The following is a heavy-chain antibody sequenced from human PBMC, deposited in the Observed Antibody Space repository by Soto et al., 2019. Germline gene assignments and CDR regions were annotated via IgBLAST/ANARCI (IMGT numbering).Heavy chain of an antibody. CDR1: GYTFTSYY. V-gene: IGHV1-46*01. CDR3: ARGRGIVVVVAARDAFDI. J-gene: IGHJ3*02. Sequence: QVQLVQSGAEVKKPGASVKVSCKASGYTFTSYYMHWVRQAPGQGLEWMGIINPSGGSTSYAQKFQGRVPMTRDTSTSTVYMELSSLRSEDTAVYYCARGRGIVVVVAARDAFDIWGQGTMVTVSS. D-gene: IGHD2-15*01. CDR2: INPSGGST.